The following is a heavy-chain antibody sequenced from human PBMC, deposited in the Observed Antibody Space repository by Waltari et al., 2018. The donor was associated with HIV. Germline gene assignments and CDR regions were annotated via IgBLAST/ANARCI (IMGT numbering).Heavy chain of an antibody. V-gene: IGHV1-8*01. CDR1: GYTFPSYD. CDR2: MNPNSGNT. J-gene: IGHJ5*02. D-gene: IGHD3-10*01. CDR3: ARGPYYYGSGSYWFDP. Sequence: QVQLVQSGAEVKKPGASVKVSCKASGYTFPSYDINWVRQATGQGLEWMGWMNPNSGNTGYAQKFQGRVTMTRNTSISTAYMELSSLRSEDTAVYYCARGPYYYGSGSYWFDPWGQGTLVTVSS.